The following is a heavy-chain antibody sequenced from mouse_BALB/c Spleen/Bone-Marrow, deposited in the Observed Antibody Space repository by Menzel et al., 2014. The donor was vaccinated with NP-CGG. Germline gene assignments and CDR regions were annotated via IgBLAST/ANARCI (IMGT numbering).Heavy chain of an antibody. J-gene: IGHJ3*01. V-gene: IGHV2-5*01. D-gene: IGHD4-1*01. CDR2: IWRGGST. Sequence: VQLQQSGPGLVQPSQSLSITCTVSGFSLTSYGIHWVRQSPGKGLEWLGVIWRGGSTDYNAAFVSRLSITKDNSKSQVFFKMNSLRADDTAIYSCAKDWDGAWFAYWGQGTLVTVSA. CDR3: AKDWDGAWFAY. CDR1: GFSLTSYG.